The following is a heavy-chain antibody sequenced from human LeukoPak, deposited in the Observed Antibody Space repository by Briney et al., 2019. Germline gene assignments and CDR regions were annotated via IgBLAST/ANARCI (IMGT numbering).Heavy chain of an antibody. D-gene: IGHD2-15*01. V-gene: IGHV4-59*08. J-gene: IGHJ4*02. CDR3: ARHRWLLPELPDYFDY. CDR1: GVSISSYY. CDR2: IYYSGST. Sequence: SETLSLTCTVSGVSISSYYWSWIRQPPGKGLEWIGYIYYSGSTNYNPSLKSRVTISVDTSKNQFSLKLSSVTAADTAVYYCARHRWLLPELPDYFDYWGQGTLVTVSS.